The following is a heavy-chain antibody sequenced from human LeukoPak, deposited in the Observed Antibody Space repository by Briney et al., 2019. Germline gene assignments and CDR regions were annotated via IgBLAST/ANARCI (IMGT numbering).Heavy chain of an antibody. CDR3: GKGLSGSYYFDY. CDR1: GFTFSSYA. D-gene: IGHD3-22*01. Sequence: GGSLRLSCAASGFTFSSYAMTWVPQAPGKGLEWVSAISGDGGGTHYADSVKGRFTIARDNSKNTLYLQMNSLRAEDTAVYYCGKGLSGSYYFDYWGQGTLVTVSS. V-gene: IGHV3-23*01. CDR2: ISGDGGGT. J-gene: IGHJ4*02.